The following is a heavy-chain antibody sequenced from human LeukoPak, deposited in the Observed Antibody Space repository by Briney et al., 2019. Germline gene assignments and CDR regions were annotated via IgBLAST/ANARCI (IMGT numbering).Heavy chain of an antibody. V-gene: IGHV1-3*01. CDR3: ARDSELEWGDNWFDP. CDR1: GYTFTSYA. Sequence: ASVKVSCKASGYTFTSYAIHWLRQAPGQGLEWMGWINAGNGNTKYSQKFQGRVTITRDISASTAYMDLSSLRSEDTAVYFCARDSELEWGDNWFDPWGQGTLVTVSS. D-gene: IGHD1-26*01. J-gene: IGHJ5*02. CDR2: INAGNGNT.